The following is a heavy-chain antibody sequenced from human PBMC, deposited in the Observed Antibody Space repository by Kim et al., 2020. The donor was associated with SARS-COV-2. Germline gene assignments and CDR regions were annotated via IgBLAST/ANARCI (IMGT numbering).Heavy chain of an antibody. CDR3: ASVTSADSSGWFDY. V-gene: IGHV4-31*03. CDR1: GGSINSRAYY. J-gene: IGHJ4*02. CDR2: IYYSGSS. Sequence: SETLSLTCTASGGSINSRAYYWGWIRQRPGKGLEWIGYIYYSGSSYYNPSLKSRLSISVDTSQNQFSLRMTSVTAADTAIYYCASVTSADSSGWFDYWGQGSLVTVSS. D-gene: IGHD6-19*01.